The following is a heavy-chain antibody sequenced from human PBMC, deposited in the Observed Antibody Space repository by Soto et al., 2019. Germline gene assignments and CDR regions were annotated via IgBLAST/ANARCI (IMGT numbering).Heavy chain of an antibody. CDR2: ISDSGDDI. J-gene: IGHJ4*02. Sequence: QVQLVESGGGLVRPGGSLRLSCAASGFTFSGYYMSWIRQAPGKGLEWVSYISDSGDDIYYPDSVRGRFTISRDNAKNSLYLQMNSLRAEDTAVYYCARDPSPTMVRGVIDYWGQGSLVTVSS. CDR3: ARDPSPTMVRGVIDY. CDR1: GFTFSGYY. D-gene: IGHD3-10*01. V-gene: IGHV3-11*01.